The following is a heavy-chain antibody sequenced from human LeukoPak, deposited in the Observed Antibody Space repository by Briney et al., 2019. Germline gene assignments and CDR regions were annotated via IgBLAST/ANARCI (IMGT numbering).Heavy chain of an antibody. CDR1: GFTVSSNY. Sequence: GGSLRLSCAASGFTVSSNYMSWVRQTPGKGLEWDSVIYSGGSTYYADSVKGRSTISRDNSKNTLYLQMNSLRAEDTAVYYCARDLSPVGATNFDYWGQGTLVTVSS. CDR3: ARDLSPVGATNFDY. V-gene: IGHV3-53*05. CDR2: IYSGGST. D-gene: IGHD1-26*01. J-gene: IGHJ4*02.